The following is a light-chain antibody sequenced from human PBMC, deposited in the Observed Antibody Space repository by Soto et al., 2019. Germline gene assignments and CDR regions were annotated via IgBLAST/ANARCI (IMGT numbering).Light chain of an antibody. Sequence: DIQMTQSPSTLSGSVGDRVTSTCRASQGISSYLAWYQQKPGKAPKLLIYAASTLQSGVPSRFSGSGSGTDFTLTISSLQPEDFATYYCQQLNSYPWTFGQGTKVDIK. V-gene: IGKV1-9*01. CDR3: QQLNSYPWT. CDR2: AAS. J-gene: IGKJ1*01. CDR1: QGISSY.